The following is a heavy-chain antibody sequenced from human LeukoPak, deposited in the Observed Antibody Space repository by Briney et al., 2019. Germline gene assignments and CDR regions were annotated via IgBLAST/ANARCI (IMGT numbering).Heavy chain of an antibody. CDR2: IYSGGST. Sequence: GGSLRLSCAASGFTVSSNYMSWVRQAPGKGLEWVSVIYSGGSTYYADSVKGRFTISRDNSKNTLYLQMNSLRAEDTAVYYCAKDLEGYCSGGSCDLYYGMDVWGQGTTVTVSS. CDR3: AKDLEGYCSGGSCDLYYGMDV. V-gene: IGHV3-53*01. D-gene: IGHD2-15*01. J-gene: IGHJ6*02. CDR1: GFTVSSNY.